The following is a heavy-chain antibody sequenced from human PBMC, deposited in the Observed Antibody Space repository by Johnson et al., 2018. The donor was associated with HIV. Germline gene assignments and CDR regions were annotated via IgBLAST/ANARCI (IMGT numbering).Heavy chain of an antibody. J-gene: IGHJ3*02. CDR1: GFTFSSYA. D-gene: IGHD6-13*01. V-gene: IGHV3-30-3*01. CDR2: ISYDGSNK. CDR3: ARSYSSLDAFDI. Sequence: QMLLVESGGGVVQPGRSLRLSCAASGFTFSSYAMHWVRQTPGKGLEWVAVISYDGSNKYYADSVKGRFTISRDNSKNTLYLQMNSLRAEDTAVYYCARSYSSLDAFDIWGQGTMVNVSS.